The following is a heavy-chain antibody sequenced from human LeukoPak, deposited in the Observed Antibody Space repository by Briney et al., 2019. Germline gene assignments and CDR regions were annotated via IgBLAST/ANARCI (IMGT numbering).Heavy chain of an antibody. CDR1: GYTFTSYD. CDR2: MNPNSGNT. J-gene: IGHJ5*02. Sequence: ASVKVSCKASGYTFTSYDINWVRQATGQGLEWMGWMNPNSGNTGYAQKFQGRATMTRNTSISTAYMELSSLRSEDTAVYYCARVESGAGKNWFDPWGQGTLVTVSS. D-gene: IGHD3-10*01. CDR3: ARVESGAGKNWFDP. V-gene: IGHV1-8*01.